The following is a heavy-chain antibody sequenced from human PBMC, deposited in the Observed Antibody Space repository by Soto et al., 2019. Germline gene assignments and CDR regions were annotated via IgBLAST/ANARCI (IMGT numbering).Heavy chain of an antibody. CDR2: IYYSGRT. CDR1: GGSISSGGYN. Sequence: QVQLQESGPGLVKPSQTLSLTCTVSGGSISSGGYNWSWIRQHPGKGLGWIGYIYYSGRTYYNPSLKSRVTISVDTSKNQFSLKLGSVTAADTAVYYCARSPVYDILTGYPAGGSDYWGQGTLVTVSS. V-gene: IGHV4-31*03. D-gene: IGHD3-9*01. CDR3: ARSPVYDILTGYPAGGSDY. J-gene: IGHJ4*02.